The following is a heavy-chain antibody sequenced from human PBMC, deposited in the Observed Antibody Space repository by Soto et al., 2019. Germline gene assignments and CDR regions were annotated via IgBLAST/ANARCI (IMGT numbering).Heavy chain of an antibody. J-gene: IGHJ4*02. V-gene: IGHV3-53*02. Sequence: EVQLVDTGGGLIQPGGSLRLSCAASGFTVSSNYMNWVRQAPGKGLEWLSIIYSDGTTYYADSVKGRFTISRDNFKNTLYLQMNNLRAEDTAVYYCAILSNWGQGTLVTVSS. CDR1: GFTVSSNY. CDR2: IYSDGTT. CDR3: AILSN. D-gene: IGHD6-6*01.